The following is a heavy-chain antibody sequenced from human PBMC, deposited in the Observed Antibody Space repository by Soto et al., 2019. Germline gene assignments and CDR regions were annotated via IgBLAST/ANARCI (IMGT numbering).Heavy chain of an antibody. Sequence: PGGSLRLSCAASRFTFRNYAMTWVRQAPGKGLEWVSSISGNGDNTYYANYVEGRFTVSRDKSKNTLYVQMNSLRAEDTVVYYCVAGGLGAPGYSYYGLDVWGQGTTVTVSS. CDR2: ISGNGDNT. CDR1: RFTFRNYA. CDR3: VAGGLGAPGYSYYGLDV. J-gene: IGHJ6*02. V-gene: IGHV3-23*01. D-gene: IGHD6-13*01.